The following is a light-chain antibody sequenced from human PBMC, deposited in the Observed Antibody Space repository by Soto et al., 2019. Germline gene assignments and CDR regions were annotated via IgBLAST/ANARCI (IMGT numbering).Light chain of an antibody. J-gene: IGKJ4*01. CDR2: DAS. Sequence: EIVMTQSPATLSVSPGEGATLSCKASQNVYNNLAWYQQRPGQPPRLLIYDASTRATGSPARFSGSGYGTEFTPTFSTLQSEDFAGYFCQQRRNQPITFGGGTQVEIK. V-gene: IGKV3-15*01. CDR3: QQRRNQPIT. CDR1: QNVYNN.